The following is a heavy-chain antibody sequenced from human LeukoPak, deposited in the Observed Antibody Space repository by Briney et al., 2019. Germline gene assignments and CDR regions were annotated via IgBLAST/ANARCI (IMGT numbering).Heavy chain of an antibody. CDR3: ARGISSGCYFFDY. CDR1: GDSVSSNSTA. Sequence: SPTLSLTCAISGDSVSSNSTAWNWIRQSPSRGLEWLGRAYYRSKWYNDYAVSVKSRITINPDTSKNQFSLQLNSVTPEDTAVYYCARGISSGCYFFDYWGQGTLVPVSS. V-gene: IGHV6-1*01. D-gene: IGHD6-19*01. J-gene: IGHJ4*02. CDR2: AYYRSKWYN.